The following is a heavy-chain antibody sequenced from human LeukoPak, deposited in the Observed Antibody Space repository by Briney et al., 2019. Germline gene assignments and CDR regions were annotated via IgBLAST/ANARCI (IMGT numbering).Heavy chain of an antibody. Sequence: PGGSLRLSCAASGFTFSSCEMNWVRQAPGKGLEWVSYISSSGSTIYYADSVKGRFTISRDNAKNSLYLQMNSLRAEDTAVYYCARGGYSYGFDYWGQGTLVTVSS. CDR2: ISSSGSTI. CDR3: ARGGYSYGFDY. V-gene: IGHV3-48*03. D-gene: IGHD5-18*01. J-gene: IGHJ4*02. CDR1: GFTFSSCE.